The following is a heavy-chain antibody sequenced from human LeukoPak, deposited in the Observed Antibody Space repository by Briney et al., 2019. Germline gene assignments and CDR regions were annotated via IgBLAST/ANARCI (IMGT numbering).Heavy chain of an antibody. J-gene: IGHJ4*02. V-gene: IGHV3-30*02. Sequence: GGSLRLSCAASGFTFSSYAMSWVRQAPGKGLEWVAFIRYDGSNKYYADSVKGRFTISRDNSKNTLYLQMNSLRAEDTAVYYCAKDPRDFSHRPVHYFDYWGQGTLVTVSS. CDR3: AKDPRDFSHRPVHYFDY. CDR1: GFTFSSYA. D-gene: IGHD6-6*01. CDR2: IRYDGSNK.